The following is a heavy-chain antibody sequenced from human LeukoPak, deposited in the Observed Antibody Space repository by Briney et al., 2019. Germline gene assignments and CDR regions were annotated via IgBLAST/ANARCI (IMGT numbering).Heavy chain of an antibody. J-gene: IGHJ4*02. CDR2: ISTSSTYI. CDR1: GFSFRSYR. CDR3: ARDLYRRQQLGLIDC. V-gene: IGHV3-21*01. D-gene: IGHD6-13*01. Sequence: GGSLRLSCAASGFSFRSYRMNWVRQAPGKGLEWVSSISTSSTYIYYADSVKGRFTISRDNAKNSLYLRMNSLRAEDTAVYYCARDLYRRQQLGLIDCWGQGTLVTVSS.